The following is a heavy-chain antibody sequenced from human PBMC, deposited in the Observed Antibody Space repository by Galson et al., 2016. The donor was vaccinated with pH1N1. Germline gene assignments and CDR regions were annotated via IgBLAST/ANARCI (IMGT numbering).Heavy chain of an antibody. CDR2: INCGNGDT. J-gene: IGHJ4*02. V-gene: IGHV1-3*01. D-gene: IGHD4-17*01. Sequence: SVKVSCKASGYTFTTYGIHWVRQAPGQRLQWMGWINCGNGDTRYAERFQGRVTISRDTSTTTVYMDLTNPRPEDTAVFYCVKGGDFDQWGQGTLVTVSS. CDR1: GYTFTTYG. CDR3: VKGGDFDQ.